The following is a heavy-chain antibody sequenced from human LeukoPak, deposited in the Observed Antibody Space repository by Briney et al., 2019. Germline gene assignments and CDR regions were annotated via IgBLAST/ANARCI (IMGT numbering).Heavy chain of an antibody. J-gene: IGHJ4*02. V-gene: IGHV3-7*01. CDR3: ARDPDYDYVISSL. Sequence: GGSLRLSCAASGFTFSSNWMSWVRQAPGKGLEWVANIKQDGSEKYYVDSVKGRFTISRDNAKNSLYLQMNSLRAEDTAVYYCARDPDYDYVISSLWGQGTLVTVSS. D-gene: IGHD3-16*01. CDR1: GFTFSSNW. CDR2: IKQDGSEK.